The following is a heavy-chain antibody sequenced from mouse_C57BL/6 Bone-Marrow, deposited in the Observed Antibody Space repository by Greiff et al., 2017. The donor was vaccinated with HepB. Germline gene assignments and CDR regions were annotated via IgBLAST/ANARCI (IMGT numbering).Heavy chain of an antibody. J-gene: IGHJ3*01. Sequence: QVQLQQPGAELVKPGASVKVSCKASGYTFTSYWMHWVKQRPGQGLEWIGRIHPSDSDTNYNQKFKGKATLTVDKSSSTAYMQLSSLTSEDSAVYYCAIFHYYGSSVFAYWGQGTLVTVSA. CDR2: IHPSDSDT. CDR3: AIFHYYGSSVFAY. CDR1: GYTFTSYW. V-gene: IGHV1-74*01. D-gene: IGHD1-1*01.